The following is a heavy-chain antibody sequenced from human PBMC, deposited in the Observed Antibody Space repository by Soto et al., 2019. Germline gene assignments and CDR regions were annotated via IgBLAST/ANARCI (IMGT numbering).Heavy chain of an antibody. J-gene: IGHJ4*02. D-gene: IGHD1-1*01. CDR3: ARALQTGTTTYFDY. CDR2: IRRKANSYTT. V-gene: IGHV3-72*01. Sequence: GGSLRLSCAASGVTGVTFSAAWLTWVRQSPGKGLEWIGRIRRKANSYTTTYAASVKGGFTISRDDSENSLYLQMNSLEAEDTAVYHCARALQTGTTTYFDYWGPGTLVTVSS. CDR1: GVTGVTFSAAW.